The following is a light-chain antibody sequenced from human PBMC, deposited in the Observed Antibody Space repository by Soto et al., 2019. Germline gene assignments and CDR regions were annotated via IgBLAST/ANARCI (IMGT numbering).Light chain of an antibody. J-gene: IGKJ1*01. Sequence: EIVMTQSPATLSVCPGERATLSCRASQSVSSNLAWYQQKPGQAPRLLIYGASTRATGIPARFSGSGSGTEFTLTISSLQSEDFAVYYCQQYNNWPPTWTFGQGTKV. CDR1: QSVSSN. CDR3: QQYNNWPPTWT. CDR2: GAS. V-gene: IGKV3-15*01.